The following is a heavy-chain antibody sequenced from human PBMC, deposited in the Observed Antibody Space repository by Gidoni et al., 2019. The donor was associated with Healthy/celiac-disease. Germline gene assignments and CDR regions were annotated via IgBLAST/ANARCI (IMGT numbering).Heavy chain of an antibody. D-gene: IGHD1-26*01. CDR3: AKDIKTPGVGATHAFDI. J-gene: IGHJ3*02. V-gene: IGHV3-9*01. CDR2: ISWNSGSI. Sequence: LEWVSGISWNSGSIGYADSVKGRFTISRDNAKNSLYLQMNSLRAEDTALYYCAKDIKTPGVGATHAFDIWGQGTMVTVSS.